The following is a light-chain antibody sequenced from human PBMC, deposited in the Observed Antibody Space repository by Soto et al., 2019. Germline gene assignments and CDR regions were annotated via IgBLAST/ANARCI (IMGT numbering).Light chain of an antibody. Sequence: QSVLAHPPSVSGAPGQRVTISCTGSDSNIGARYHVHWYQQLPGKAPRLIIYGNSNRPSGVPDRFSGSKSGSSASLAISGLQADDEATYYCQSYDSNLSGRVFGEGTQLTVL. V-gene: IGLV1-40*01. CDR3: QSYDSNLSGRV. CDR2: GNS. J-gene: IGLJ3*02. CDR1: DSNIGARYH.